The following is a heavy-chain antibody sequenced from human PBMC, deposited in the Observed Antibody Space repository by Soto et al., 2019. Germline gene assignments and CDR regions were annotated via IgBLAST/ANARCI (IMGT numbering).Heavy chain of an antibody. Sequence: QVQLVESGGGVVQPGKSLRLSCAASGFTFSDYGMHWVRQAPGKGPEWLAVISYDGTTQHYADSVKGRFTISRDNAQNSLFLQMSRLGPEDTAVYYCVREDGVVGASSAFDSWGQGTLITVSS. CDR1: GFTFSDYG. J-gene: IGHJ4*02. CDR2: ISYDGTTQ. V-gene: IGHV3-30*03. D-gene: IGHD1-26*01. CDR3: VREDGVVGASSAFDS.